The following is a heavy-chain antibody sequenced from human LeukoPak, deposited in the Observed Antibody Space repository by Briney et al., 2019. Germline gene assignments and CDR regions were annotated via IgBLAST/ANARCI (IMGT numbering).Heavy chain of an antibody. CDR2: IYYSGST. CDR1: GGSFSGYY. J-gene: IGHJ6*03. Sequence: SETLSLTCAVYGGSFSGYYWSWIRQPPGKGLEWIGYIYYSGSTNYNPSLKSRVTISVDTSKNQFSLKLSSVTAADTAVYYCARGLAAGTPLHYYYYYYMDVWGKGTTVTVSS. CDR3: ARGLAAGTPLHYYYYYYMDV. V-gene: IGHV4-59*01. D-gene: IGHD6-13*01.